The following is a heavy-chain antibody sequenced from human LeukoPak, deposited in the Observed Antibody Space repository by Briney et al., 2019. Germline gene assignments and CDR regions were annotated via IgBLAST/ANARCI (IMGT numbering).Heavy chain of an antibody. CDR3: ARAGPMVRGYYFDY. D-gene: IGHD3-10*01. Sequence: ASVKVSCKASGYTFTSYGISWVRQAPGQGLEWMGWINTNTGNPTYAQGFTGRFVFSLDTSVSTAYLQISSLKAEDTAVYYCARAGPMVRGYYFDYWGQGTLVTVSS. CDR1: GYTFTSYG. CDR2: INTNTGNP. V-gene: IGHV7-4-1*02. J-gene: IGHJ4*02.